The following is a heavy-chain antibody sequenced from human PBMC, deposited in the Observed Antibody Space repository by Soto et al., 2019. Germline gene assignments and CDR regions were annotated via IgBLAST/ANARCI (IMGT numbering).Heavy chain of an antibody. J-gene: IGHJ4*02. CDR3: ARGDTAMVRPWYFDY. CDR1: GFTFSSYS. Sequence: PGGSLRLSCXASGFTFSSYSMNWVRQAPGKGLEWVSYISSSSSTIYYADSVKGRFTISRDNAKNSLYLQMNSLRDEDTAVYYCARGDTAMVRPWYFDYWGQGTLVTVSS. D-gene: IGHD5-18*01. CDR2: ISSSSSTI. V-gene: IGHV3-48*02.